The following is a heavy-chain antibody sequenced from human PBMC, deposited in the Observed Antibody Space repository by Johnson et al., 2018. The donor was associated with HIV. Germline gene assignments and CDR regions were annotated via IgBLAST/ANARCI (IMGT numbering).Heavy chain of an antibody. V-gene: IGHV3-30*04. CDR1: GFTFSSYA. J-gene: IGHJ3*02. CDR3: ASPLYGAYAPIAFDI. D-gene: IGHD4-17*01. CDR2: ISYDGSNK. Sequence: QVQLVESGGGVVQPGRSLRLSCAASGFTFSSYAMHWVRQAPGKGLEWVAVISYDGSNKYYADSVTGRFTISRDNSKNTLYLQMNSLRAEDTAVYYCASPLYGAYAPIAFDIWGHGTMVTVGS.